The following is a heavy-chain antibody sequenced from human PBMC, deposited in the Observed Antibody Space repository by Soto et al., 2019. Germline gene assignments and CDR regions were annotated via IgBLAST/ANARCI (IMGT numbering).Heavy chain of an antibody. J-gene: IGHJ5*02. CDR1: GYTFTSYD. CDR3: ARRITMVRGVPPRQYNWFDP. V-gene: IGHV1-8*01. CDR2: INPNSGNT. D-gene: IGHD3-10*01. Sequence: GASVKVSCKASGYTFTSYDINWVLQATGQGLERMGWINPNSGNTGHAQKFQGRVTMTRNTSISTAYMELSSLRSEDTAVYYCARRITMVRGVPPRQYNWFDPWGQGTLVTVS.